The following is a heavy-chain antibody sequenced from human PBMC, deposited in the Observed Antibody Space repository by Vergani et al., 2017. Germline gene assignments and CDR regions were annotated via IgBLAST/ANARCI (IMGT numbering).Heavy chain of an antibody. Sequence: QVQLVQSGAEVKKPGSSLKVSCKASGDSISTHSFSWVRQAPGQGLEWMGGIIPLFGTTYYAPKFQGRVTLTADESTSTGYLEIRSLTSDDTAVYFCARGDYDDHESHNWFDPWGQGTLVVVSS. J-gene: IGHJ5*02. CDR1: GDSISTHS. CDR2: IIPLFGTT. V-gene: IGHV1-69*01. D-gene: IGHD4-17*01. CDR3: ARGDYDDHESHNWFDP.